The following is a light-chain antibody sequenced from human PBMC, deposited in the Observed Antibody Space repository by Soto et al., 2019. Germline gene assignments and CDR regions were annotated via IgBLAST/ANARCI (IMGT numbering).Light chain of an antibody. V-gene: IGKV3-11*01. J-gene: IGKJ5*01. CDR3: QQRSNWPPIT. CDR2: DAS. CDR1: QSVSSY. Sequence: EVVLTQSPVTLSLSPGERAFLSCRASQSVSSYLAWYQQKPGQAPRPLIYDASNRATGIPARFSGSGSGTDFTLTISSLEPEDFAVYYCQQRSNWPPITFGQGTRLEIK.